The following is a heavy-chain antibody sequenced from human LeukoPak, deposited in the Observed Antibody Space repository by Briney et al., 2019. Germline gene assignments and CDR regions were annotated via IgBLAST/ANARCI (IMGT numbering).Heavy chain of an antibody. Sequence: PGGSLRLSCAASGFIFSSYWMAWVRQAPGKGLEWVSAISGSGGSTYYADSVKGRFTISRDNSKNTLYLQMNSLRAEDTAVYYCANIAVAGPPIDYWGQGTLVTVSS. J-gene: IGHJ4*02. CDR3: ANIAVAGPPIDY. CDR2: ISGSGGST. D-gene: IGHD6-19*01. CDR1: GFIFSSYW. V-gene: IGHV3-23*01.